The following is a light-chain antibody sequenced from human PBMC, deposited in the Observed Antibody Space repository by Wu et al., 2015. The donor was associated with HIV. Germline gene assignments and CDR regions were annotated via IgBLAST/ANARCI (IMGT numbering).Light chain of an antibody. CDR1: QNVNTN. J-gene: IGKJ1*01. CDR3: QQNNNWPRT. V-gene: IGKV3-15*01. CDR2: GAS. Sequence: EIVMTQSPATLSVSPGERATLSCRASQNVNTNLAWYQQKPGQAPRLLIYGASTRASGIPGRFSGSGSGTEFTLTISSLQSGDFAVYYCQQNNNWPRTFGQGTEVEIK.